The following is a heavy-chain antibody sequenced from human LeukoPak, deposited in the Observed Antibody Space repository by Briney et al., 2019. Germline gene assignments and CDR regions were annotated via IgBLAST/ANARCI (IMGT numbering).Heavy chain of an antibody. CDR3: ARDPDYYGSGSYGYYYGMDV. CDR1: GGSISSYY. D-gene: IGHD3-10*01. J-gene: IGHJ6*02. CDR2: IYTSGST. Sequence: PSETLSLTCTVSGGSISSYYWSWMRQPAGKGLEWIGRIYTSGSTNYNPSLKSRVTMSVDTSKNQFSLKLSSVTAADTAVYYCARDPDYYGSGSYGYYYGMDVWGQGTTVTVSS. V-gene: IGHV4-4*07.